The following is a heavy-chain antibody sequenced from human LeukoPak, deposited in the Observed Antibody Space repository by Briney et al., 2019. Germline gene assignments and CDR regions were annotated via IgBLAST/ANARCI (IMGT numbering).Heavy chain of an antibody. CDR1: GFTFSSYA. CDR3: AKGRSWNDAFDY. D-gene: IGHD1-1*01. CDR2: ISGSGGST. J-gene: IGHJ4*02. V-gene: IGHV3-23*01. Sequence: PGGSLRLSCAASGFTFSSYAWSLVRPAPGKVLEWVSAISGSGGSTYSADSVKGRFTISRDNSKNTLYLQMNSLRAEDTAVYYCAKGRSWNDAFDYWGQGTLVTVSS.